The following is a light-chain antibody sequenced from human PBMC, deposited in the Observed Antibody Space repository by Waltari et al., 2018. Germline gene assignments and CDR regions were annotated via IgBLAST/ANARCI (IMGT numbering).Light chain of an antibody. Sequence: SYELTQPPSVSVSPGQTASITCSGDNLGNRYVSWYKQAPGQSPILVIYQYNKRPSGIPERFSGSTSGTTATLTISVTQAVEEADCSCQAWDSRSTVVFGGGTKLTV. CDR2: QYN. CDR1: NLGNRY. V-gene: IGLV3-1*01. J-gene: IGLJ2*01. CDR3: QAWDSRSTVV.